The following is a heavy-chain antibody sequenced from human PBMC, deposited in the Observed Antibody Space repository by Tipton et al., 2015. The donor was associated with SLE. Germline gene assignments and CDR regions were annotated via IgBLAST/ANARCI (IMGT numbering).Heavy chain of an antibody. J-gene: IGHJ3*02. CDR3: ASDGDDSSGAFDI. Sequence: TLSLTCTVSGGSMSSGGYYWSWIRQPPGKGLEWIGSIYHSGSTYYNPSLKSRVTISVDTSKNQFSLKLSSVTAADTAVYYCASDGDDSSGAFDIWGQGTMVTVSS. CDR1: GGSMSSGGYY. CDR2: IYHSGST. D-gene: IGHD3-22*01. V-gene: IGHV4-39*07.